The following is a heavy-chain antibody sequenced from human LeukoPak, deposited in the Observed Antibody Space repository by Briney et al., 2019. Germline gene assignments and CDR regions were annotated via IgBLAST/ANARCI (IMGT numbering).Heavy chain of an antibody. CDR2: IRYDGSTK. J-gene: IGHJ3*02. CDR1: GFTFSSYG. CDR3: ARDPNGDYIGAFEI. Sequence: GGSLRLSCAASGFTFSSYGMHWVRQAPGKGLEWVAFIRYDGSTKYYADSVKGRFTVSRDNSKNTLYLQMSSLGAEDTAVYYCARDPNGDYIGAFEIWGQGTMVTVSS. V-gene: IGHV3-30*02. D-gene: IGHD4-17*01.